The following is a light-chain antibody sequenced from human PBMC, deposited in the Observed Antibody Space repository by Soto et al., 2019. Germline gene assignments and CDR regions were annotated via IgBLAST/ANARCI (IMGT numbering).Light chain of an antibody. CDR1: QSVSSN. CDR3: QQYNTWRT. CDR2: GAS. J-gene: IGKJ1*01. V-gene: IGKV3-15*01. Sequence: EIVMTQSPATLSVSPGERATLSCRASQSVSSNFAWYQQKPGQAPRLLIYGASTRATGIPARFSGSGSGTEVTLTSSSLQSEDVAVYYCQQYNTWRTFGQGTKVEIK.